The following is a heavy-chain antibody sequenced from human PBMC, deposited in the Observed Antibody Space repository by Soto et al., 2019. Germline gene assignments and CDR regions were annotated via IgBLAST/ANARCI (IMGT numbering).Heavy chain of an antibody. CDR1: GFAFNIYE. CDR2: ISTSGTTI. CDR3: ARVRPGYSYGYPNWFDP. Sequence: PGGSLRLPCAASGFAFNIYEMNWVRQAPGKGLEWVSYISTSGTTIYYADSVKGRFTISRDNAKNSLYLQMNSLRAEDTAVYFCARVRPGYSYGYPNWFDPWGQGTLVTVSS. V-gene: IGHV3-48*03. D-gene: IGHD5-18*01. J-gene: IGHJ5*02.